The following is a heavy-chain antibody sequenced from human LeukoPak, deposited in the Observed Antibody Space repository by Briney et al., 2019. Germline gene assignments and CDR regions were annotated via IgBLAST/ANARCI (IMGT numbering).Heavy chain of an antibody. D-gene: IGHD2-8*02. Sequence: SETLSLTCTVSGGSISSGGYYWSWIRQHPGKGLEWIGYIYYSGSTYYNPSLKSRVTISVDTSKNQFSLKLSSVTAADTAVYYCARLLYWQGASIGYWGQGTLVTVSS. CDR1: GGSISSGGYY. CDR3: ARLLYWQGASIGY. V-gene: IGHV4-31*03. J-gene: IGHJ4*02. CDR2: IYYSGST.